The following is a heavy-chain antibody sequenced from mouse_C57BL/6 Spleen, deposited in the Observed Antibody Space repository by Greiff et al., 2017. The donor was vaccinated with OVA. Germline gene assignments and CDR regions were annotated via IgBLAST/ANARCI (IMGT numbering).Heavy chain of an antibody. J-gene: IGHJ4*01. CDR1: GYTFTSYW. V-gene: IGHV1-59*01. CDR3: ARSAYDPPDYARDY. D-gene: IGHD2-3*01. CDR2: IDPSDSYT. Sequence: QVQLQQPGAELVRPGTSVKLSCKASGYTFTSYWMHWVKQRPGQGLEWIGVIDPSDSYTNYNQKFKGKATLTVDTSSSTAYMQLSSLTSEDSAVYYCARSAYDPPDYARDYWGQGTSVTVSS.